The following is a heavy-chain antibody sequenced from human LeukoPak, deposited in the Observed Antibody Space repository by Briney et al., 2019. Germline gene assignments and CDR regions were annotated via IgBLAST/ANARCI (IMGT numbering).Heavy chain of an antibody. CDR1: GGSISSYY. J-gene: IGHJ5*02. D-gene: IGHD2-15*01. CDR2: IYYSGST. V-gene: IGHV4-59*08. Sequence: KSSETLPLTCTVSGGSISSYYWSWIRQPPGKGLEWIGYIYYSGSTNYNPSLKSRVTISVDTSKNQFSLKLSSVTAADTAVYYCARRASAATSNWFDPWGQGTLVTVSS. CDR3: ARRASAATSNWFDP.